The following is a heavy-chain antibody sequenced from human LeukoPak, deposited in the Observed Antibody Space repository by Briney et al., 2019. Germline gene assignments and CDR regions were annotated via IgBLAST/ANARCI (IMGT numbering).Heavy chain of an antibody. Sequence: SETLSLTCTVSGGSISSYYWSWIRQPAGKGLEWIGRIYTSGSTNYNPSLKSRVTMSVDTSKNQFSLKLSSVTAAGTAVYYCARSYYGSGSYQGYAFDIWGQGTMVTVSS. V-gene: IGHV4-4*07. D-gene: IGHD3-10*01. CDR1: GGSISSYY. J-gene: IGHJ3*02. CDR3: ARSYYGSGSYQGYAFDI. CDR2: IYTSGST.